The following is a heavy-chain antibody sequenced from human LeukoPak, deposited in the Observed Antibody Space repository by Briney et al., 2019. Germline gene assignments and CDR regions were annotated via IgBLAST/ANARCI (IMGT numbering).Heavy chain of an antibody. D-gene: IGHD5-18*01. V-gene: IGHV3-33*01. CDR1: GFTFSNYG. Sequence: GGSLRLSCAASGFTFSNYGIHWVRQSPGKGLEWVTVIWYDGSKKYYADSVKGRFTISRDNSRSTLYLQMSSLRGEDTAMYYCARGSSEYSHGLDYWGQGTLVTVSS. J-gene: IGHJ4*02. CDR3: ARGSSEYSHGLDY. CDR2: IWYDGSKK.